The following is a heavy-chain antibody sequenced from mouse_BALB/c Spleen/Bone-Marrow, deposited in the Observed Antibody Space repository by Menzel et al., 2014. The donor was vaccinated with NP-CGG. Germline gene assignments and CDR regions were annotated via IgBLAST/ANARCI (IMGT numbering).Heavy chain of an antibody. J-gene: IGHJ4*01. D-gene: IGHD2-10*01. Sequence: VKLMESGAELVKPGASVKLSCKASGYTFTSYYLYWVKPRPGQGLEWIGEINPSNGGTNFNERFKSKASLTVDKSSSTAYMQLNSLTSEDSAVYYCTKRSLLSDYYSMDYWGQGTSVTVSS. CDR3: TKRSLLSDYYSMDY. CDR2: INPSNGGT. CDR1: GYTFTSYY. V-gene: IGHV1S81*02.